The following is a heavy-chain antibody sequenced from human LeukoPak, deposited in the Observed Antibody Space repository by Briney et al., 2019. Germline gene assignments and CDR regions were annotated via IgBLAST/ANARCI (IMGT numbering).Heavy chain of an antibody. CDR3: TRDEEGASREFDY. CDR1: GFTFISYE. J-gene: IGHJ4*02. V-gene: IGHV3-48*03. Sequence: GGSLRLSCVASGFTFISYEMNWVRQAPGKGLDGVSYISSSGTTTFYADSVKGRLTISRDNAKNSLYLQMNSLRVEDTAVYYCTRDEEGASREFDYWGQGALVTVSS. CDR2: ISSSGTTT. D-gene: IGHD1-26*01.